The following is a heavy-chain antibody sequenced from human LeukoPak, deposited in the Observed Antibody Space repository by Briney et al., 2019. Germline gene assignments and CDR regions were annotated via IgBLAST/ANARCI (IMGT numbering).Heavy chain of an antibody. CDR3: ARSQGDFWSGYFLDY. CDR2: IYYSGST. Sequence: SETLSLTCTVSGDSISSYYWSWIRQPPGKGLEWIGYIYYSGSTNYNPSLKSRITISVDTSKNQFSLKLSFVTAADTAVYYCARSQGDFWSGYFLDYWGQGTLVTVSS. CDR1: GDSISSYY. J-gene: IGHJ4*02. V-gene: IGHV4-59*01. D-gene: IGHD3-3*01.